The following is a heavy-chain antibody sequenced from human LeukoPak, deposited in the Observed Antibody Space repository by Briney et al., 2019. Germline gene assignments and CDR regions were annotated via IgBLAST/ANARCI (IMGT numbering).Heavy chain of an antibody. CDR1: GFTFSSYG. Sequence: GGSLRLSCAASGFTFSSYGMHWVRQAPGKGLEWVAFVRSDGSIEYYADSVKGRFTISRDNSKNTLYLQMNSLRAEDSAVYYCAKDPRLGIAAAARLFDYWGQGTLVTVSS. CDR2: VRSDGSIE. CDR3: AKDPRLGIAAAARLFDY. J-gene: IGHJ4*02. D-gene: IGHD6-13*01. V-gene: IGHV3-30*02.